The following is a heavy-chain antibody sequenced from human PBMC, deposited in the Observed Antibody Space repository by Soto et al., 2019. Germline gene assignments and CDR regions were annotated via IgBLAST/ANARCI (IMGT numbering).Heavy chain of an antibody. J-gene: IGHJ6*02. CDR2: ISAYNGNT. V-gene: IGHV1-18*01. D-gene: IGHD2-15*01. Sequence: GASVKVSCKASGYTFTSYGISWVRQAPGQGLEWMGWISAYNGNTNYAQKLQGRVTMTTDTSTSTAYMELRSLRSDDTAVYYCARDGRRGIAAEASYYYYGMDVWGQGXTVTVYS. CDR3: ARDGRRGIAAEASYYYYGMDV. CDR1: GYTFTSYG.